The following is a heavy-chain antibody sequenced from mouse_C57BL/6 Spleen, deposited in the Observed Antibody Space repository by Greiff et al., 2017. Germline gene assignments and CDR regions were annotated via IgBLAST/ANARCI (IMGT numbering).Heavy chain of an antibody. CDR1: GFTFSSYA. CDR2: ISDGGSYT. V-gene: IGHV5-4*01. J-gene: IGHJ4*01. CDR3: ARSGTVVANAMDY. D-gene: IGHD1-1*01. Sequence: EVQGVESGGGLVKPGGSLKLSCAASGFTFSSYAMSWVRQTPEKRLEWVATISDGGSYTYYPDNVKGRFTISRDNAKHNLYLQMSHLKSEDTAMYYCARSGTVVANAMDYWGQGTSVTVSS.